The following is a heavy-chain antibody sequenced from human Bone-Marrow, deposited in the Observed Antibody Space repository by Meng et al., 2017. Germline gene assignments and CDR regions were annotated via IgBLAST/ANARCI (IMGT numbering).Heavy chain of an antibody. J-gene: IGHJ5*02. CDR3: ARDCPSPFRWFDP. V-gene: IGHV4-39*07. CDR2: IYYSGST. Sequence: LQLQGPGPGLVKPSETLSLTFTVSGGSISSSSYYWGWIRQPPGKGLEWIGSIYYSGSTYYNPSLKSRVTISVDTSKNQFSLKLSSVTAADTAVYYCARDCPSPFRWFDPWGQGTLVTVSS. CDR1: GGSISSSSYY.